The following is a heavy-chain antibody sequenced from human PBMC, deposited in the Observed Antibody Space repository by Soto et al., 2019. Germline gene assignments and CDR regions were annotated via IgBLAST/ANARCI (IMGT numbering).Heavy chain of an antibody. J-gene: IGHJ6*02. CDR3: ASSIAAAGTDYYYYGMDV. V-gene: IGHV5-51*01. D-gene: IGHD6-13*01. CDR2: IYPGDSDT. CDR1: GYSFTSYW. Sequence: PGESLKISCKGSGYSFTSYWIGWVRQMPGKGLEWMGIIYPGDSDTRYSPSFQGQVTISADKSISTAYLQWSSLKASDTAMYYCASSIAAAGTDYYYYGMDVWGQGTTVTVSS.